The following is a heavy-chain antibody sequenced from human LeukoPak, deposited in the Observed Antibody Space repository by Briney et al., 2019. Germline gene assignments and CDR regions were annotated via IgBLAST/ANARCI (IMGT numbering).Heavy chain of an antibody. V-gene: IGHV3-9*03. CDR1: GFTFDDYA. D-gene: IGHD6-19*01. Sequence: GRSLRLSCAASGFTFDDYAMHWVRQAPGEGLEWVSGISWNSGSIGYADSVKGRFTISRDNAKNSLYLQMNSLRAEDMALYHCAKDIRASIAVAGPFDYWGQGTLVTVSS. J-gene: IGHJ4*02. CDR2: ISWNSGSI. CDR3: AKDIRASIAVAGPFDY.